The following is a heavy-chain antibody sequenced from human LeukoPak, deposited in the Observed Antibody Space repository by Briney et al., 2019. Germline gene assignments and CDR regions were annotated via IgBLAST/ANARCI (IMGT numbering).Heavy chain of an antibody. J-gene: IGHJ4*02. CDR1: GFTFSSYG. Sequence: PGGSLRLSCAASGFTFSSYGMHWVRQAPGKGLEWVAVIPYDGSNKYYADSVKGRFTISRDNSKNTLYLQMNSLRAEDTAVYYCAKLGMTSLHYFDYWGQGTLVTVSS. CDR3: AKLGMTSLHYFDY. D-gene: IGHD2-21*02. V-gene: IGHV3-30*18. CDR2: IPYDGSNK.